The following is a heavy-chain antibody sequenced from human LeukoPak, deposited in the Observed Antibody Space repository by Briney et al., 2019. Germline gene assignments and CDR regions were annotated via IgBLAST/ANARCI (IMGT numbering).Heavy chain of an antibody. CDR2: IYYSGST. D-gene: IGHD6-6*01. V-gene: IGHV4-59*01. Sequence: SETLSLTCTVSGGSISSYYWSWIRQPPGKGLEWIGYIYYSGSTNYNPSLKSRVTISVDTSKNQFSLKLSSVTAPDTAVYYCARDPSSSSEPYYFDYWGQGTLVTVSS. J-gene: IGHJ4*02. CDR3: ARDPSSSSEPYYFDY. CDR1: GGSISSYY.